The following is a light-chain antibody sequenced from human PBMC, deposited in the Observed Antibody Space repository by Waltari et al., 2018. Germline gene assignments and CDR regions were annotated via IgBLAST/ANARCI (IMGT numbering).Light chain of an antibody. CDR2: EDD. Sequence: SYELTQLPSVSVSPGQTARITCSGDVLGENFADWYRQEPGQAPVCVIYEDDKRYPGVPERFSGSTSGNTATLTISRVLTEDEAGYYCVSGDEDILVFGGGTKLTVL. CDR3: VSGDEDILV. CDR1: VLGENF. J-gene: IGLJ3*02. V-gene: IGLV3-22*01.